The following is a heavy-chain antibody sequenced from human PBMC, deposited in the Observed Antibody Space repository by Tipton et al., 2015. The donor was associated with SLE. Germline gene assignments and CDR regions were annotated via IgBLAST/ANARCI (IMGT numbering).Heavy chain of an antibody. V-gene: IGHV3-30*03. Sequence: SLRLSCAASGFTFSSYGMHWVRQAPGKGLEWVAVISYDGSNKYYADSVKGRFTISRDNSKNTLYLQMNSLRAEDTAVYYCARDHYDSSGYYYGYFDLWGRGTLVTVSS. CDR3: ARDHYDSSGYYYGYFDL. J-gene: IGHJ2*01. CDR1: GFTFSSYG. D-gene: IGHD3-22*01. CDR2: ISYDGSNK.